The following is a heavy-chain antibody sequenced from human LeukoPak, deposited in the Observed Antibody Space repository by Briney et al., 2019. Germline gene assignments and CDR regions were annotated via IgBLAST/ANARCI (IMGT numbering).Heavy chain of an antibody. CDR1: GFTFSSYT. D-gene: IGHD5-18*01. CDR3: TRALYSYVRNGFDP. J-gene: IGHJ5*02. Sequence: PGGSLRLSCAVSGFTFSSYTINWVRQAPGKGLEWVSSISSSSSYIYYADSVKGRFTISRDNAKNSLYLQMNSLKTEDTAVYYCTRALYSYVRNGFDPWGQGTLVTVSS. V-gene: IGHV3-21*03. CDR2: ISSSSSYI.